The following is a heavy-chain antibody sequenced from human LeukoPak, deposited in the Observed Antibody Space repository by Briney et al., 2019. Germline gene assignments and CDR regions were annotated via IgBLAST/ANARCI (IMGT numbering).Heavy chain of an antibody. Sequence: PGGSLRLSCAGSGFAFNNYYMTWVRQAPGKGLEWVANIKQDGTEKVYVGSVKGRFTISRDNAKNSLYLQMNSLAAEDTAVYYCARGGRQGACDVWGQGTMVTVSS. CDR1: GFAFNNYY. D-gene: IGHD6-25*01. CDR2: IKQDGTEK. J-gene: IGHJ3*01. CDR3: ARGGRQGACDV. V-gene: IGHV3-7*01.